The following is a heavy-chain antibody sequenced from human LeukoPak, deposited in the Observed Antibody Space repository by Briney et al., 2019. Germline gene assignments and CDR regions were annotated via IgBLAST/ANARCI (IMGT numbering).Heavy chain of an antibody. CDR3: AREWGLRLAVNPKGMDV. V-gene: IGHV1-46*01. CDR1: GYTFTSYD. CDR2: VHPSTGST. J-gene: IGHJ6*02. D-gene: IGHD6-19*01. Sequence: VSVKVSCKASGYTFTSYDIHWVRQAPGQGLEWMGIVHPSTGSTSFTQKFQGRVTMTSDTSTRTVYMELSSLRSEDTAVYYCAREWGLRLAVNPKGMDVWGQGTTIIVSS.